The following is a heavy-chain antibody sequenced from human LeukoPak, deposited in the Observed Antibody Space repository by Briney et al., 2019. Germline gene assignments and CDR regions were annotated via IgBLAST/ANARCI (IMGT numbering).Heavy chain of an antibody. CDR1: GYTFTSYA. D-gene: IGHD3-10*01. J-gene: IGHJ4*02. CDR2: INTNTGNP. CDR3: ARGLLWFGELLYLADY. Sequence: ASVKVSCKASGYTFTSYAMNWVRQAPGQGLEWMGWINTNTGNPTYAQGFTGRFVFSLDTSVSTAYLQISSLKAEDTAVYYCARGLLWFGELLYLADYWGQGTLVTVSS. V-gene: IGHV7-4-1*02.